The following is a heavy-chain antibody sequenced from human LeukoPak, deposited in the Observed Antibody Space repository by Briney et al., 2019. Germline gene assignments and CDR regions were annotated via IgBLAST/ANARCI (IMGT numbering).Heavy chain of an antibody. CDR2: IYYSGTT. J-gene: IGHJ4*02. Sequence: SETLSLTCTVSGGSISSSTDYWGWIRQPPGKGLEWIGSIYYSGTTYYNLSLKSRVTISVDTSKNQFSLKLSSVTAADTAVYYCARLHSSYWGQGTLVTVSS. CDR1: GGSISSSTDY. CDR3: ARLHSSY. V-gene: IGHV4-39*01.